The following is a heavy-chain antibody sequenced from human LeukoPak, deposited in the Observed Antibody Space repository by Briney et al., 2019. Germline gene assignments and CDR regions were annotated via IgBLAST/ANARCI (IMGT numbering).Heavy chain of an antibody. CDR2: IRSTPYGGTT. Sequence: GGSLRLSCTASGFNFDDYNMSWFRQAPGKGLEWVGLIRSTPYGGTTVYAASVKGRFTISRDNSKNTLYLQMGSLRAEDMAVYYCAREAYYDSSGYYYGYWGQGTLVTVSS. CDR1: GFNFDDYN. J-gene: IGHJ4*02. V-gene: IGHV3-49*03. D-gene: IGHD3-22*01. CDR3: AREAYYDSSGYYYGY.